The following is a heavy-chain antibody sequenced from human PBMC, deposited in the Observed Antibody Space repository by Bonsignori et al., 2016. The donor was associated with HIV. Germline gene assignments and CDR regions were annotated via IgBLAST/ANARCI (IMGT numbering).Heavy chain of an antibody. V-gene: IGHV3-23*01. D-gene: IGHD6-6*01. CDR1: GFTFSGYA. J-gene: IGHJ4*02. Sequence: EVQLLESGGGLVQPGGSLRLCCAASGFTFSGYAMSWVRQAPGKGLEWISSISTSGRSTYYADSVKGRFTVSRDSSKNTVSLQMNSLRGEDTAVYFCAKETEYSSSAFDYWGQGT. CDR2: ISTSGRST. CDR3: AKETEYSSSAFDY.